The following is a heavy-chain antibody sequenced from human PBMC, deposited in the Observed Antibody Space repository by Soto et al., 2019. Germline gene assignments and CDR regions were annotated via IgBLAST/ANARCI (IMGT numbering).Heavy chain of an antibody. J-gene: IGHJ2*01. CDR1: GFTFSTYS. D-gene: IGHD3-10*01. Sequence: EAQLVESGGGLVKPGGSLRLSCAASGFTFSTYSMNWVRQAPGKGLEWVSSISSGSSSIYYADSVKGRFTISRDNAKNSVYLQMNSLRAEDTAVYYCARGNYGSGSYLYWYFDLWGRDTLVTVSS. V-gene: IGHV3-21*01. CDR2: ISSGSSSI. CDR3: ARGNYGSGSYLYWYFDL.